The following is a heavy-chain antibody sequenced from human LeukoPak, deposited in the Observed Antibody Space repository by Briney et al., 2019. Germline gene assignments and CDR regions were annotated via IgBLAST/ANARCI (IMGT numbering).Heavy chain of an antibody. V-gene: IGHV3-33*06. CDR2: IWYDGSNK. J-gene: IGHJ4*02. CDR3: AKATIFGVVTMYFDY. CDR1: GFTFSSYG. D-gene: IGHD3-3*01. Sequence: GESLRLSCAASGFTFSSYGMHWVRQAPGKGLEWVAVIWYDGSNKYYADSVKGRFTISRDNSKNTLYLQMNSLRAEDTAVYYCAKATIFGVVTMYFDYWGQGTLVTVSS.